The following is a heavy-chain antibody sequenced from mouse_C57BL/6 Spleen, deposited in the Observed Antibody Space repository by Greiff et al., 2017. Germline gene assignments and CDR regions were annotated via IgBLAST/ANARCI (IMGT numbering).Heavy chain of an antibody. J-gene: IGHJ2*01. D-gene: IGHD1-1*01. CDR1: GYTFTDYY. CDR2: INPNNGGT. Sequence: EVQLQQSGPELVKPGASVKLSCKASGYTFTDYYMHWVKQSPGKGLEWIGDINPNNGGTSYNQKFKGKATLTVDKSSSTAYMVLRSLTSEDSAVYYCARDGGNYGSGFDYWGQGTTLTVSS. V-gene: IGHV1-26*01. CDR3: ARDGGNYGSGFDY.